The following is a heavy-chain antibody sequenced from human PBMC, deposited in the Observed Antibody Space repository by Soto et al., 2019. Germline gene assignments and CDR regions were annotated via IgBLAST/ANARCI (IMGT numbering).Heavy chain of an antibody. CDR1: GYIFTNYY. V-gene: IGHV1-46*01. CDR2: INPLPTSGST. CDR3: ARDLAAAAY. J-gene: IGHJ4*02. Sequence: QVQLVQSGAEGKKTGASVKVSCKASGYIFTNYYIHWVRQAPGQGLEWMAIINPLPTSGSTNYAQKFQGRVTVTRDTSTSTVYLELSSLRSDDTAVYYCARDLAAAAYWGQGTLVTVSS. D-gene: IGHD6-13*01.